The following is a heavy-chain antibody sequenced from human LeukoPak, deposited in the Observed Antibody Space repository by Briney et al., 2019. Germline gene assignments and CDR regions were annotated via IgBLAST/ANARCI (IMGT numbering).Heavy chain of an antibody. CDR1: GGSISSSSYY. J-gene: IGHJ6*03. CDR3: ARQGQGIPAAIWGSNYYYYMDV. D-gene: IGHD2-2*01. CDR2: IYYSGST. Sequence: PSETLSLTCTVSGGSISSSSYYWGWIRQPPGKGLEWIGSIYYSGSTYYNPSLKSRVTISVDTSKNQFSLKLSSVTAADTAVYYCARQGQGIPAAIWGSNYYYYMDVWGKGTTVTVSS. V-gene: IGHV4-39*01.